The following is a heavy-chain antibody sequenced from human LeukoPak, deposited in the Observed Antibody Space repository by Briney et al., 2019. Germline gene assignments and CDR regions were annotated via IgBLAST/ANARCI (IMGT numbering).Heavy chain of an antibody. V-gene: IGHV1-69*13. D-gene: IGHD3-22*01. Sequence: SVKVSCKASGGTFSSYAISWVRQAPGQGLEWMGGIIPIFGTANYAQKFQGKVTITADESTSTAYMELSSLRSEDTAVYYCASIIYYYDSSGYYYDYWGQGTLVTVSS. J-gene: IGHJ4*02. CDR2: IIPIFGTA. CDR3: ASIIYYYDSSGYYYDY. CDR1: GGTFSSYA.